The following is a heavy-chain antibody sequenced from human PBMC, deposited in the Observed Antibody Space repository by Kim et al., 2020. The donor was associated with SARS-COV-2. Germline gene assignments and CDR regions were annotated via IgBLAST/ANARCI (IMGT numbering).Heavy chain of an antibody. J-gene: IGHJ5*02. Sequence: GGSLRLSCAASGFTFDNFAMSWVRQAPGKRLEWVSGISDSGGTTYYADSVKGRFTISRGNSKNTLYLQMNTLRAEDTAVYYCAKRGGYTSSWYLFDLWG. D-gene: IGHD6-13*01. CDR2: ISDSGGTT. CDR3: AKRGGYTSSWYLFDL. V-gene: IGHV3-23*01. CDR1: GFTFDNFA.